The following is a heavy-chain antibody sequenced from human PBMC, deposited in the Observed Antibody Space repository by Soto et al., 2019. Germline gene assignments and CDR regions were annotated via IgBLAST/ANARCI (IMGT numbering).Heavy chain of an antibody. D-gene: IGHD2-21*02. Sequence: QITLKESGPTLVKPTQTLTLTCTFSGFSLRTSGVGVGWIRQPPGKTLEWLALIYGDNDKRYSPSLRSRLTITKDTSENQVVLTMTNIDPVDKANYYCAQSRGGGDCLRSYPSLYYYGVDVWSQGTTVTVSS. CDR2: IYGDNDK. CDR3: AQSRGGGDCLRSYPSLYYYGVDV. J-gene: IGHJ6*02. CDR1: GFSLRTSGVG. V-gene: IGHV2-5*02.